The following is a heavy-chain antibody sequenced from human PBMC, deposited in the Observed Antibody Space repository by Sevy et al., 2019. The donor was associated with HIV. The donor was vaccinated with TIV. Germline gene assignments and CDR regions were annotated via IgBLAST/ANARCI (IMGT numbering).Heavy chain of an antibody. D-gene: IGHD6-19*01. CDR2: ISGSGGST. J-gene: IGHJ4*02. V-gene: IGHV3-23*01. Sequence: GGSLRLSCAASGFTFSSYAMSWVRQAPGKGLEWVSAISGSGGSTYYADSVKGRFTISRDNSKNTLYLQMNSLRAEDTAVYYCAKDQRIAVAPSGQGYWGQGTLVTVSS. CDR3: AKDQRIAVAPSGQGY. CDR1: GFTFSSYA.